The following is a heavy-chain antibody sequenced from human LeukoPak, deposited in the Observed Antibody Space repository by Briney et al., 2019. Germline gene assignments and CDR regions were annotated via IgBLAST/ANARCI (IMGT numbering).Heavy chain of an antibody. CDR2: IYYSGST. D-gene: IGHD3-3*01. J-gene: IGHJ6*02. CDR1: GGSISGYY. Sequence: SETLSLTCTVSGGSISGYYWSWIRQPPGKGLEYIGYIYYSGSTDYNPSLKSRVTISLDTSKNQFSLKLSSVTAADTAVYYCTRSLGVVIHGGMDVWGQGTTVTVSS. V-gene: IGHV4-59*01. CDR3: TRSLGVVIHGGMDV.